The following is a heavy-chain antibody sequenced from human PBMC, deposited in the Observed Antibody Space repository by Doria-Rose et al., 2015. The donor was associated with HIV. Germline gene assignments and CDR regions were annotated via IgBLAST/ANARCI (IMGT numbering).Heavy chain of an antibody. D-gene: IGHD3-3*01. Sequence: VQLVQSGGGLVQPGRSLRLSCVGSGFSFESYAMHWVRPAPGKGLEWVAGISWDSGAKGNADSVEVRFTISRDNAKKSVYLEMRSLRPEDTAFYYCAKAPIIGPKYYFYMDVWGKGTSVTVSS. CDR1: GFSFESYA. CDR2: ISWDSGAK. J-gene: IGHJ6*03. CDR3: AKAPIIGPKYYFYMDV. V-gene: IGHV3-9*01.